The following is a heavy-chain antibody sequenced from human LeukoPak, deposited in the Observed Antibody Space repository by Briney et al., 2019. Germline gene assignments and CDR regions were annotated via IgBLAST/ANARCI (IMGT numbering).Heavy chain of an antibody. Sequence: PGGSLRLSCAASGFTFSNYAMIWVRQAPGKGLEWVSAISGSGGNPYYADSVEGRFTVSRDSPKSTLHLQLNSLRAEDAAEYYCAKRQVSAAPGALDYWGQGTLLTVSS. CDR1: GFTFSNYA. CDR2: ISGSGGNP. J-gene: IGHJ4*02. V-gene: IGHV3-23*01. CDR3: AKRQVSAAPGALDY. D-gene: IGHD6-13*01.